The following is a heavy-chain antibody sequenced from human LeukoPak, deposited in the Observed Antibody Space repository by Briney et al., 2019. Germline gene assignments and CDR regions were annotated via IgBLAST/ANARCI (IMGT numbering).Heavy chain of an antibody. CDR3: ARRRYYDSTGYLE. J-gene: IGHJ1*01. Sequence: PSETLSLTCTISGGAISSSSYYWGWSRQPPGKGLEWVGDIYYSGSTYYNPALNSRVSMSIDTCTIQFSLELRSVAAACTALYYCARRRYYDSTGYLEWGQGTLVTVTS. CDR1: GGAISSSSYY. V-gene: IGHV4-39*01. D-gene: IGHD3-22*01. CDR2: IYYSGST.